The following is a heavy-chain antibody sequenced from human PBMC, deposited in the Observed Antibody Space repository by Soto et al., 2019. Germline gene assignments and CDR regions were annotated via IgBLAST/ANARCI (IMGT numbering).Heavy chain of an antibody. CDR1: AYSFTTYH. J-gene: IGHJ5*02. Sequence: QVQLVQSGAEVKKPGASVTLSCKASAYSFTTYHIHWVLQAPGQGLEWMGLINPDAGATNYAQRFQGRLRLTRDTSTSTVYMELRSLRFDDTAVYYCARGDIVLVPASEGNWFDPWGQGTLVTVSS. CDR2: INPDAGAT. D-gene: IGHD2-2*01. CDR3: ARGDIVLVPASEGNWFDP. V-gene: IGHV1-46*01.